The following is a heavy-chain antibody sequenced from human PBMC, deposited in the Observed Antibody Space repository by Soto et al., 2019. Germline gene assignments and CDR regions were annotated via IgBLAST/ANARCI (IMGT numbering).Heavy chain of an antibody. CDR2: MTGSGGDI. J-gene: IGHJ4*02. CDR1: GFTFSSYS. CDR3: AKDAVYGDGLWLAAN. Sequence: EVQLVESGGGLVKPGGSLRLSCAASGFTFSSYSMNWVRQAPGKGLEWVSGMTGSGGDIRYADSVKGRFTISKDNSKNTLYLQMNSLRAEDTAMYYCAKDAVYGDGLWLAANWGQGTLVTVSS. D-gene: IGHD2-21*02. V-gene: IGHV3-23*04.